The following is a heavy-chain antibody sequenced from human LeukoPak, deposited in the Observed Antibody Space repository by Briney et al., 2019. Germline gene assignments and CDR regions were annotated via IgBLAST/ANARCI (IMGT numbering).Heavy chain of an antibody. CDR1: GFTFSTYW. J-gene: IGHJ5*01. D-gene: IGHD5-18*01. Sequence: GRSLRLSCAASGFTFSTYWMHWVRQIPGEGLVWLSRIHYDGTYTTYVDSVRGRFTISRDNTKSTLYLQTNSLRADDTAVYYCARGAEGHNYGELDSWGQGTLVTVSS. CDR3: ARGAEGHNYGELDS. V-gene: IGHV3-74*01. CDR2: IHYDGTYT.